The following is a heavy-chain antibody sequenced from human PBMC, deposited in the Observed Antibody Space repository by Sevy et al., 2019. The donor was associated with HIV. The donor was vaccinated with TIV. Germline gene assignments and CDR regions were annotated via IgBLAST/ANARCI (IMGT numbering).Heavy chain of an antibody. V-gene: IGHV3-11*06. CDR1: GFTFSDYY. D-gene: IGHD5-18*01. J-gene: IGHJ4*02. CDR3: ARVRYKYGQNYFHF. CDR2: ISSSRTYA. Sequence: GGSLRLSCTASGFTFSDYYMSWIRQAPGKGLEWVSDISSSRTYANHADSVKGRFTISRDNAKNSLYLQMNNMRAEDTAVYYCARVRYKYGQNYFHFWGQGTLVTVSS.